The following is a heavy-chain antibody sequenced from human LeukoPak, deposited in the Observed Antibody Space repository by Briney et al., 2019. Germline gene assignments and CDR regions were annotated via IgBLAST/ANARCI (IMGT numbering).Heavy chain of an antibody. CDR3: ARSPVAGTFDY. D-gene: IGHD6-19*01. V-gene: IGHV1-2*02. J-gene: IGHJ4*02. Sequence: GASVKVSCKASGYTFTSYAMNWVRQAPGQGLEWMGWINPKSGGTKYAQKFQGRVTMTRDTSISTAYMELSRLRYDDTAVYYCARSPVAGTFDYWGQGTLVTVSS. CDR1: GYTFTSYA. CDR2: INPKSGGT.